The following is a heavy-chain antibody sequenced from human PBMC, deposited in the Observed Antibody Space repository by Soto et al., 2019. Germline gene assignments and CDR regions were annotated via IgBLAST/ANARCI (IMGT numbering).Heavy chain of an antibody. Sequence: PGWSLRLSCAASGSTFSSYAMSWVRQAPGKGLEWVSAISGSGGSTYYADSVKGRFTISRDNSKNTLYLQMNSLRAEDTAVYYCAKDLVRFLEWSTPYYYYGMDVWGQGTTVTVSS. J-gene: IGHJ6*02. D-gene: IGHD3-3*01. V-gene: IGHV3-23*01. CDR3: AKDLVRFLEWSTPYYYYGMDV. CDR1: GSTFSSYA. CDR2: ISGSGGST.